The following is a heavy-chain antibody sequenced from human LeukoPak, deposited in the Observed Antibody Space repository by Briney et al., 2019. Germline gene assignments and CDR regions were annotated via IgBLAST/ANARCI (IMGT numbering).Heavy chain of an antibody. D-gene: IGHD1-1*01. CDR3: ARWYNSLDV. J-gene: IGHJ6*02. CDR1: GFTFRNSA. V-gene: IGHV3-64*01. Sequence: GGSLRLSCVASGFTFRNSAMHWVRQAPGKGLEYVSGVSSNGGSTYYANAVKGRFTISRDNSKNTVYLQMGRLRAEDMAVYYCARWYNSLDVWGQGTTVTVSS. CDR2: VSSNGGST.